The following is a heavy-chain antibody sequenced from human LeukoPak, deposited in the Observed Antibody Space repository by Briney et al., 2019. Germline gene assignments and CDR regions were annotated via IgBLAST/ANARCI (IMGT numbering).Heavy chain of an antibody. Sequence: GGSLRLSCAASGFTFSSYAMHWVRQAPGKGLEWVSYISSSGSTIYYANSVKGRFTISRDNAKNSLYLQMNSLRAEDTAVYYCARDGSGSGNYYNVAGFDYWGQGTLVTVSS. CDR3: ARDGSGSGNYYNVAGFDY. D-gene: IGHD3-10*01. V-gene: IGHV3-48*03. J-gene: IGHJ4*02. CDR2: ISSSGSTI. CDR1: GFTFSSYA.